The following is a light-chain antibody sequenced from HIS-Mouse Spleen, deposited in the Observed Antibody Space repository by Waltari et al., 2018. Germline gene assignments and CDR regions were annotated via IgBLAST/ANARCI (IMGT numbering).Light chain of an antibody. CDR2: DVS. J-gene: IGLJ2*01. V-gene: IGLV2-11*01. Sequence: QSALTQPRSVSGSPGQSVTISCTGTSSDVGGYNYVSWYQQPPGKAPKLMIYDVSKRPSGVSDRFSGSKSGNTASLTISGLQAEDEADYYCCSYAGSYTLVFGGGTKLTVL. CDR3: CSYAGSYTLV. CDR1: SSDVGGYNY.